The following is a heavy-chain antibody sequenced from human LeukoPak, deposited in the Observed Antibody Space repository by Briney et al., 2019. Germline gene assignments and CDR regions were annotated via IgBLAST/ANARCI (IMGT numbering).Heavy chain of an antibody. D-gene: IGHD3-10*01. J-gene: IGHJ4*02. CDR1: GYTFRDHH. Sequence: ASMKVSCKASGYTFRDHHMHWVRQAPGQGLEWMGKITPIDGSTTYAQKFQDRVTMTRDTSTSTVYMELNGLSSEDTAVYYCARDTYGSDYWGQGTLVTVSS. V-gene: IGHV1-46*01. CDR3: ARDTYGSDY. CDR2: ITPIDGST.